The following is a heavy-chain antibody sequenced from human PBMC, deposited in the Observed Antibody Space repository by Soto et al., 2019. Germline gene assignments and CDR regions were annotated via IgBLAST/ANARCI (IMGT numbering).Heavy chain of an antibody. CDR3: XXXXXWRSYYYYGMDV. J-gene: IGHJ6*02. CDR2: IIPIFGTA. V-gene: IGHV1-69*01. D-gene: IGHD3-3*01. CDR1: GGTFSSYA. Sequence: QVQLVQSGAEVKKPGSSVKVSCKASGGTFSSYAISWVRQAPGQGLEWMGGIIPIFGTANYAQKFQGRVTITADESTSTAYMELSSLRSEDTAVYXXXXXXXWRSYYYYGMDVWGQGTTVTVSS.